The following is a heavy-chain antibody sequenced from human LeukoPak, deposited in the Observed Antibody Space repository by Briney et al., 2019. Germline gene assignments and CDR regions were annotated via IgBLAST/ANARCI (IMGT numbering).Heavy chain of an antibody. CDR2: ISYYGSNK. CDR1: GVTFSSYG. Sequence: GGSLRLSCAASGVTFSSYGKHWVRKAPAKGLEWVAVISYYGSNKYYADSVKSRRTISRDNAKNTLYLQRNSRRVEDKAEYYCGSSTSCWGQGTLVTVSS. V-gene: IGHV3-30*03. CDR3: GSSTSC. D-gene: IGHD2-2*01. J-gene: IGHJ4*02.